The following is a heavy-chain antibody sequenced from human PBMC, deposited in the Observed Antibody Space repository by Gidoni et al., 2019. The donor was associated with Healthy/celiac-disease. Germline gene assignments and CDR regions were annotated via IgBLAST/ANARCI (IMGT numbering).Heavy chain of an antibody. D-gene: IGHD4-17*01. CDR2: IIPIFGTA. Sequence: QVQLVQPGAEVKKPGSSVKVSCQASGGTFSSHAISWVRQAPGQGLEWMGGIIPIFGTANYAQKFQGRVTITADESTSTAYMELSSLRSEDTAVYYCARAPYGDYVHYYYYGMDVWGQGTTVTVSS. CDR3: ARAPYGDYVHYYYYGMDV. V-gene: IGHV1-69*01. CDR1: GGTFSSHA. J-gene: IGHJ6*02.